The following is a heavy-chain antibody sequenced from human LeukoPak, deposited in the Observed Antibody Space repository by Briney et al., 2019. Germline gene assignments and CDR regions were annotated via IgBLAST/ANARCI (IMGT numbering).Heavy chain of an antibody. CDR3: VRAIDY. V-gene: IGHV3-48*04. CDR1: GFTFSSFS. Sequence: GGSLRLSCAASGFTFSSFSMNWVRQAPGKGLEWVSYISSTSSTIYYADSVKGRFTISRDNAKKSLYLQMNSLRAEDTAVYYCVRAIDYWGQGILVTVSS. CDR2: ISSTSSTI. J-gene: IGHJ4*02.